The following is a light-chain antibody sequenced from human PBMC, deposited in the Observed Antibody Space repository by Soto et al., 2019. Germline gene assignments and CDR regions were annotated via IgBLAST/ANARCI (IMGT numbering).Light chain of an antibody. CDR1: RSNIGSNP. J-gene: IGLJ3*02. Sequence: QSVLTQPPSASGTPGQRVTISCSGSRSNIGSNPVQWYQQFPGTAPKLLIYRDNQRPSGVSDRFSGSKSGTSASLAISGLQSEDEADYHCATWEDTLDGPVFGGGTKLTVL. CDR3: ATWEDTLDGPV. CDR2: RDN. V-gene: IGLV1-44*01.